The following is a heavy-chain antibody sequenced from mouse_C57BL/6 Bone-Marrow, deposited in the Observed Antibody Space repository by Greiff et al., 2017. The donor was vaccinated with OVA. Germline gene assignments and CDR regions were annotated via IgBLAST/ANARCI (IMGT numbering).Heavy chain of an antibody. Sequence: EVMLVESGGGLVQSGRSLRLSCATSGFTFSDFYMEWVRQAPGKGLEWIAASRNKANDYTTEYSASVKGRFIVSRDTSQSILYLQMSALRAEDAAIYYCARDAWPISFAYWGQGTLVTVSA. J-gene: IGHJ3*01. CDR3: ARDAWPISFAY. CDR1: GFTFSDFY. V-gene: IGHV7-1*01. CDR2: SRNKANDYTT.